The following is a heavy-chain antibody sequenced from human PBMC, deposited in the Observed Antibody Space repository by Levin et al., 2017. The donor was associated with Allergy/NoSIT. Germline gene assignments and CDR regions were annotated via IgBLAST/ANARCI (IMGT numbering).Heavy chain of an antibody. CDR1: GFSLSNARMG. CDR2: IFSNDEK. J-gene: IGHJ4*02. V-gene: IGHV2-26*01. Sequence: GSGPTLVKPPETLTLTCTVSGFSLSNARMGVSWIRQPPGKALEWLAHIFSNDEKSYSTSLKSRLTISKDTSKSQVVLTMTNMDPVDTATYYCARMELYDFWSGYYLDYWGQGTLVTVSS. CDR3: ARMELYDFWSGYYLDY. D-gene: IGHD3-3*01.